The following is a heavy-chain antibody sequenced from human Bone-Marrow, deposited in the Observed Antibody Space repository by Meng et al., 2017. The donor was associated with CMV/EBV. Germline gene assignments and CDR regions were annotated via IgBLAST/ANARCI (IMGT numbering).Heavy chain of an antibody. V-gene: IGHV1-24*01. CDR3: AADPVQGFFDP. D-gene: IGHD1-1*01. Sequence: QVHLVQSGTEVKKPGAPVKVSCKVSGYTLTEISMHWVRQTPGKGLEWLGGFDAEDGKTIFAQKFPGRVTMTEDTSTDTAYMELSGLTSDDTAVYYCAADPVQGFFDPWGQGTLVTVSS. CDR2: FDAEDGKT. CDR1: GYTLTEIS. J-gene: IGHJ5*02.